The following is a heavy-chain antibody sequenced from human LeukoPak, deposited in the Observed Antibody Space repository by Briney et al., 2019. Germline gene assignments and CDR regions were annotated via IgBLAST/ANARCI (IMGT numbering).Heavy chain of an antibody. V-gene: IGHV3-23*01. D-gene: IGHD2/OR15-2a*01. CDR3: VKGFRYFDC. CDR2: ITDSDGT. CDR1: GFTSRNYI. Sequence: GGSLRLSCAASGFTSRNYIMRWVRQAPGRGLEWVSTITDSDGTYYADSVKGRFTISRDNPKNTVYLQMNSLRAEDTAIYYCVKGFRYFDCWGQGTLVTASS. J-gene: IGHJ4*02.